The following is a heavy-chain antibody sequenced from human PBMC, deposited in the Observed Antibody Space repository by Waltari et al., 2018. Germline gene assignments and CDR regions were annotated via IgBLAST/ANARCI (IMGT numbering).Heavy chain of an antibody. CDR1: GFTFSSYW. CDR2: IKQDGSEK. J-gene: IGHJ5*02. D-gene: IGHD6-6*01. Sequence: EVQLVESGGGLVQPGGSLRLSCAASGFTFSSYWMSWVRQAPGKGLEWVANIKQDGSEKYYVDSVKGRFTISRDNAKNSLYLQMNSLRAEDTAVYYCARVRGSSPGNWFDPWGQGTLVTVSS. CDR3: ARVRGSSPGNWFDP. V-gene: IGHV3-7*01.